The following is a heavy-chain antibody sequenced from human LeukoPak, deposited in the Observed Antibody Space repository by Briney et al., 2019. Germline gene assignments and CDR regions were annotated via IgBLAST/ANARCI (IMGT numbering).Heavy chain of an antibody. J-gene: IGHJ3*02. Sequence: GGSLRLSCAASGFTFSSYSMNWVRQAPGKGLEWVSSISSSSSYIYYADSVKGRFTISGDNAKNSLYLQMNSLRAEDTAVYYCARDSKYYYDSSGGDAFDIWGQGTVVTVSS. CDR1: GFTFSSYS. CDR2: ISSSSSYI. D-gene: IGHD3-22*01. V-gene: IGHV3-21*01. CDR3: ARDSKYYYDSSGGDAFDI.